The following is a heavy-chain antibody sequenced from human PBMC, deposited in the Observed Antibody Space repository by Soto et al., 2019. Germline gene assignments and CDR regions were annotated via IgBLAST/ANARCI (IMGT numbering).Heavy chain of an antibody. CDR3: ARVRQQLDRGWFDP. J-gene: IGHJ5*02. Sequence: QVQLVQSGAEVKKPGASVKVSCKASGYTFTSYGISWVRQAPGQGLEWMGWISAYNGNTNYAQKLQGRVTMTTDTSTSRDHMELRSRRSDETAVYYCARVRQQLDRGWFDPWGQGTLVTVSS. CDR1: GYTFTSYG. V-gene: IGHV1-18*01. D-gene: IGHD6-13*01. CDR2: ISAYNGNT.